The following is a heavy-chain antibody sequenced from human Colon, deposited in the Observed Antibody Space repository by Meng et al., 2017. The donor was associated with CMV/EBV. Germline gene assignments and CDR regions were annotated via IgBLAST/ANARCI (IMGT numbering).Heavy chain of an antibody. D-gene: IGHD3-3*01. V-gene: IGHV3-7*01. CDR3: ARDTNSITIFGVVINYYYYGMDV. CDR1: GFTFSSYW. J-gene: IGHJ6*02. Sequence: GGSLRLSCAASGFTFSSYWMSWVRQAPGKGLEWVANIKQDGSEKYYVDSVKGRFTISRGNAKNSLYLQMNSLRAEDTAVYYCARDTNSITIFGVVINYYYYGMDVWGQGTTVTVSS. CDR2: IKQDGSEK.